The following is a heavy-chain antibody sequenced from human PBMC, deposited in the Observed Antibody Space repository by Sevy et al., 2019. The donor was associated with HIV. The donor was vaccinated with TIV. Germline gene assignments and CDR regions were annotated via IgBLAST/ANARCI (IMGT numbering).Heavy chain of an antibody. CDR2: ISYDGSNK. Sequence: GGSLRLSCAASGFTFSSYGMHWVRQAPGKGLEWVAVISYDGSNKYYADSVKGRLTISRDNSKDTLYLQMNSLRAEDTAVYYCAKVEGYCSGGSCSRIVGDYYYGMDVWGQGTTVTVSS. V-gene: IGHV3-30*18. CDR1: GFTFSSYG. D-gene: IGHD2-15*01. J-gene: IGHJ6*02. CDR3: AKVEGYCSGGSCSRIVGDYYYGMDV.